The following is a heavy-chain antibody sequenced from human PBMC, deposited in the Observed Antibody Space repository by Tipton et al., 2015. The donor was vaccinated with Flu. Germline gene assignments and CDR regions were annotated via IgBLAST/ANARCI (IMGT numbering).Heavy chain of an antibody. Sequence: SLRLSCAASGFTFSSYGMHWVRQAPGKGLEWVAVIWYDGSNKYYADSVKGRFTISRDNSKNTLYLQMNSLRAEDTAVYYCARGLQIPYYYYMDVWGKGTTVTVSS. CDR2: IWYDGSNK. CDR1: GFTFSSYG. J-gene: IGHJ6*03. CDR3: ARGLQIPYYYYMDV. V-gene: IGHV3-33*08. D-gene: IGHD4-11*01.